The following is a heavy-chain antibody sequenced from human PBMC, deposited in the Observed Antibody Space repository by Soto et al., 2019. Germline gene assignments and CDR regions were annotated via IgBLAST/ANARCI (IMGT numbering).Heavy chain of an antibody. D-gene: IGHD6-25*01. CDR1: GFSFKSYW. CDR2: INSDGTAT. V-gene: IGHV3-74*03. J-gene: IGHJ4*02. CDR3: ARGSGFQAGVHGY. Sequence: GGALRLSCAASGFSFKSYWMHRVPQVPGRGLVWVSGINSDGTATKYADSVKGRFAISRDNANNTLHLQMSSLRAEDTAVYYCARGSGFQAGVHGYWGQGTLVTVSS.